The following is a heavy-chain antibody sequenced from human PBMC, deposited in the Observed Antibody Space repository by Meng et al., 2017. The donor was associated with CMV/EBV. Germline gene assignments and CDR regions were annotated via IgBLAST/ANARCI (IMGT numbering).Heavy chain of an antibody. D-gene: IGHD6-19*01. Sequence: GGSLRLSCAASGFTFSSYDMNWVRQAPGKGLEWVSFIGASGSSTFYADSVKGRFTISRDNSKNTLYLQMNSLRAEDTAVYYCAKNGLGGWTNWFDPWGQGTLVTSPQ. CDR3: AKNGLGGWTNWFDP. CDR2: IGASGSST. CDR1: GFTFSSYD. V-gene: IGHV3-23*01. J-gene: IGHJ5*02.